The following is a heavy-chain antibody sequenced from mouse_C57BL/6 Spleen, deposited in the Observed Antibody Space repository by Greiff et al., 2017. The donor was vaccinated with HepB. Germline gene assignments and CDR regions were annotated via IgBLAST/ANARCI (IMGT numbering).Heavy chain of an antibody. V-gene: IGHV1-42*01. CDR1: GYSFTGYY. CDR2: INPSTGGT. Sequence: ELHLVESGPELVKPGASVKISCKASGYSFTGYYMNWVKQSPEKSLEWIGEINPSTGGTTYNQKFKAKATLTVDKSSSTAYMQLKSLTSEDSAVYYCARSRYYGSSGFDYWGQGTTLTVSS. CDR3: ARSRYYGSSGFDY. D-gene: IGHD1-1*01. J-gene: IGHJ2*01.